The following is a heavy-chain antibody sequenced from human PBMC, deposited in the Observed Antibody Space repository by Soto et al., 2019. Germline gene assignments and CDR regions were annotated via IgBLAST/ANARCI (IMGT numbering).Heavy chain of an antibody. J-gene: IGHJ6*03. CDR1: GDSVSSNSAG. V-gene: IGHV6-1*01. CDR3: ARGSWDDVSGHYYMDV. D-gene: IGHD1-1*01. CDR2: TYYKSKWYY. Sequence: SQTLSLTCDISGDSVSSNSAGWSWIRQTPSRGLEWLGRTYYKSKWYYTYAASVKSRITVSPDTSKNQFSLQLTSVTPEDTAVYYCARGSWDDVSGHYYMDVGDKGPTVNFSS.